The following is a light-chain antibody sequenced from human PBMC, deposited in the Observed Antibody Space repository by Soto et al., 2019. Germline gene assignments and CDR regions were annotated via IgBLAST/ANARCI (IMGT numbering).Light chain of an antibody. CDR3: MQTLQPLLT. CDR1: QSPLHSDGRTL. J-gene: IGKJ4*02. V-gene: IGKV2D-29*01. CDR2: GVL. Sequence: LTQSPHSLSATPGQPASISATSSQSPLHSDGRTLWYWYLRKAGHPPQLLIYGVLKRYSGVPERFSGSGSATDFTLKISRVEAEDVGTYYCMQTLQPLLTFGGGTQVDI.